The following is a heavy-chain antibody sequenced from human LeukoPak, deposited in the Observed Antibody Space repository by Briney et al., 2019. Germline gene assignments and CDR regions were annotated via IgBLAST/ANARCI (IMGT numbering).Heavy chain of an antibody. Sequence: GGSLRLSCAAPGFTFSSYGMHWVRQAPGKGLEWVAVISYDGSNKYYADSVKGRFTISRDNSKNTLYLQMNSLRAEDTAVYYCAKDGPGAAAGTYFQHWGQGTLVTVSS. CDR2: ISYDGSNK. D-gene: IGHD6-13*01. V-gene: IGHV3-30*18. CDR3: AKDGPGAAAGTYFQH. J-gene: IGHJ1*01. CDR1: GFTFSSYG.